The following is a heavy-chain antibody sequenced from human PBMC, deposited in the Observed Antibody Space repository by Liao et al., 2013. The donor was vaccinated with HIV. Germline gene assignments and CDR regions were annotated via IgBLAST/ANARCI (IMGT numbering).Heavy chain of an antibody. V-gene: IGHV4-4*07. CDR3: ARDDNDFWSGYFDP. Sequence: QVQLHESGPGLVKPSETLSLTCSVSGGSITNNFWSWIRQPAGKGLEWIGRMHSSGSTDYNPSLKSRVTMSVDTSKSQFSLKLSSVTAADTAVYYCARDDNDFWSGYFDPWGQGTLVTVSS. CDR1: GGSITNNF. D-gene: IGHD3-3*01. J-gene: IGHJ5*02. CDR2: MHSSGST.